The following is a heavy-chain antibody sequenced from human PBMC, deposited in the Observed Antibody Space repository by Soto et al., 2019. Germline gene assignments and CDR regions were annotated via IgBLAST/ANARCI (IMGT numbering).Heavy chain of an antibody. CDR3: ARGRLLWFGELYRNWFDP. J-gene: IGHJ5*02. V-gene: IGHV4-59*12. CDR1: GGSISSYY. CDR2: IYYSGST. Sequence: SETLSLTCTVSGGSISSYYWSWIRQPPGKGLEWIGYIYYSGSTNYNPSLKSRVTISVDTSKNQFSLKLSSVTAADTAVYYCARGRLLWFGELYRNWFDPWGQGTLVTVSS. D-gene: IGHD3-10*01.